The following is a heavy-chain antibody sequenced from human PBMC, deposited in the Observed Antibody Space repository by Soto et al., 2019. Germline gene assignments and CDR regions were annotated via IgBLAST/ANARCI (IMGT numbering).Heavy chain of an antibody. D-gene: IGHD1-7*01. CDR2: ISAYNGNT. CDR3: ARDREYHWNYNWFDP. CDR1: GYTFTSYG. Sequence: QVQLVQSGAGVKKPGASVKVSCKASGYTFTSYGISWVRQAPGQGLEWMGWISAYNGNTNFAQKLQGRVTMTTETSTSTAYMELRSLRSDDTAVYYCARDREYHWNYNWFDPWGQGTLVTVSS. V-gene: IGHV1-18*01. J-gene: IGHJ5*02.